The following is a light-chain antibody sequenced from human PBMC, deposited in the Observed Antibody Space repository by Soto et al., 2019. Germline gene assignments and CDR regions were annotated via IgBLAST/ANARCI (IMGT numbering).Light chain of an antibody. J-gene: IGKJ2*01. CDR1: QTVSNNY. CDR2: GSS. CDR3: QQYGSSPPYT. V-gene: IGKV3-20*01. Sequence: EVVLTQSPGTLSLSPGERATLSCRASQTVSNNYLAWYQLRPGQAPRLLIFGSSDRAAGIPDRFSGSGSGTDFTLTIRRLEPEDVAVYYCQQYGSSPPYTFGQGTKLEIK.